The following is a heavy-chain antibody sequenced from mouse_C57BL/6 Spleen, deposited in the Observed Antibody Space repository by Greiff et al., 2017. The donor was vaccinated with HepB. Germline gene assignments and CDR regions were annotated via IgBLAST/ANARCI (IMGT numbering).Heavy chain of an antibody. CDR1: GFTFSSYA. V-gene: IGHV5-4*03. Sequence: EVKLMESGGGLVKPGGSLKLSCAASGFTFSSYAMSWVRQTPEKRLEWVATISDGGSYTYYPDNVKGRFTISRDNAKNNLYLQMSHLKSEDTAMYYCASPEVSFAYWGQGTLVTVSA. CDR3: ASPEVSFAY. J-gene: IGHJ3*01. CDR2: ISDGGSYT.